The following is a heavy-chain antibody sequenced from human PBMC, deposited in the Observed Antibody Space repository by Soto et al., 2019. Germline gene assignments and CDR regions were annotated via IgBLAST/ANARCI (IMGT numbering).Heavy chain of an antibody. CDR2: INHSGST. Sequence: PSETLSLTCAVYGGSFSGYYWSWIRQPPGKGLEWIGEINHSGSTNYNPSLKSLVTISVDTSKNQFSLKLSSVTAADTAVYYCATRKTYNWFGPWGQGTLVTVSS. V-gene: IGHV4-34*01. CDR1: GGSFSGYY. CDR3: ATRKTYNWFGP. J-gene: IGHJ5*02.